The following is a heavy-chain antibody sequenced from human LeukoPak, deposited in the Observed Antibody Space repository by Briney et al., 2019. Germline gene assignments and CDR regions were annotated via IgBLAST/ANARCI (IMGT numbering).Heavy chain of an antibody. CDR1: GYTFTSYG. V-gene: IGHV1-18*01. Sequence: ASVKVSCKASGYTFTSYGISWVRQAPGQGLEWMGWISAYNGNTNYAQKFQGRVTMTRDTSISTAYMELSRLRSDDTAVYYCARVRQLERSAFDIWGQGTMVTVSS. CDR3: ARVRQLERSAFDI. J-gene: IGHJ3*02. CDR2: ISAYNGNT. D-gene: IGHD1-1*01.